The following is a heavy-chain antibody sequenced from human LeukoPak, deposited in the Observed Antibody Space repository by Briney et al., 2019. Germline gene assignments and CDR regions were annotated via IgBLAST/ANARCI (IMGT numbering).Heavy chain of an antibody. Sequence: PGGSLRLSCAASGFTFSSYSMNWVRQAPGKGLGLVSYISSSSSTIYYADSVKGRFTISRDNAKNSLYLQMNSLRAEDTAVYYCAREPMITMVRGAIEHGAFDIWGQGTMVTVSS. D-gene: IGHD3-10*01. V-gene: IGHV3-48*01. CDR3: AREPMITMVRGAIEHGAFDI. CDR1: GFTFSSYS. CDR2: ISSSSSTI. J-gene: IGHJ3*02.